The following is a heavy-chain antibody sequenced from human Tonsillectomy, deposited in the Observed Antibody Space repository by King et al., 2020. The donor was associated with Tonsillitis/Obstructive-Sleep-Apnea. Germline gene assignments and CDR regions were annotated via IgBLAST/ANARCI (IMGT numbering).Heavy chain of an antibody. J-gene: IGHJ4*02. D-gene: IGHD2-2*01. CDR2: MRSDGVNT. V-gene: IGHV3-33*01. CDR1: GFTFSYYG. CDR3: ARDADTSSHYSRFDS. Sequence: VQLVESGGGVVQPGRSLRLSCEASGFTFSYYGMHWVRQAPGKGLEWVAGMRSDGVNTYYADSVKGRFTISRDNSKNTLDLQMNSLSAEDTAVYYCARDADTSSHYSRFDSWGQGALVTVAS.